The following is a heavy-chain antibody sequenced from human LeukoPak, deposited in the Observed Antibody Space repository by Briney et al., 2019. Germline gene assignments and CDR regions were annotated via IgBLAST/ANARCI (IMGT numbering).Heavy chain of an antibody. CDR1: GFTFSSYG. Sequence: HPGGSLRLSCAASGFTFSSYGMHWVRQAPGKGLEWVAVISYDGSNKYYADSVKGRFTISRDNPKNTLYLQMNSLRAGDTAVYYCAKRLAYGSGTTHDGYWGQGTLVTVSS. V-gene: IGHV3-30*18. CDR2: ISYDGSNK. D-gene: IGHD3-10*01. CDR3: AKRLAYGSGTTHDGY. J-gene: IGHJ4*02.